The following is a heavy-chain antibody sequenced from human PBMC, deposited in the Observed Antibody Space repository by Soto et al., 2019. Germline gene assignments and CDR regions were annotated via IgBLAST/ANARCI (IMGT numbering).Heavy chain of an antibody. CDR2: ISDNSSVI. Sequence: GGSLRLSCAASGFTFSTYSINWVRQAPGKGLEWISYISDNSSVIYYADAVKGRFTISRDNAKNSLYLQMNSLRDEDTAVYYCARDRDAYCSKGICSGPYFDYWGQGTLVTVS. V-gene: IGHV3-48*02. CDR3: ARDRDAYCSKGICSGPYFDY. D-gene: IGHD2-8*01. J-gene: IGHJ4*02. CDR1: GFTFSTYS.